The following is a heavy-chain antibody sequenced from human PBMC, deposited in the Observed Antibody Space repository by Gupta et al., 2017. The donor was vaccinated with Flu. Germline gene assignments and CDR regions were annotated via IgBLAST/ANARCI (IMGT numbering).Heavy chain of an antibody. CDR3: ARPLGPYYYDSSGYYYLDS. CDR2: IKSDGSGT. J-gene: IGHJ4*02. Sequence: KGVVWVSRIKSDGSGTGYADAVKGRFIIARDNAKNTVYLKMNGLRAEDTAVYYCARPLGPYYYDSSGYYYLDSWGQGTLVTVSS. D-gene: IGHD3-22*01. V-gene: IGHV3-74*01.